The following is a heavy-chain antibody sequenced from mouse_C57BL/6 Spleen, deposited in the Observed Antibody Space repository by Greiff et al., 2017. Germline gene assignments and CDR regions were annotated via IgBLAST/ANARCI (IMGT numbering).Heavy chain of an antibody. CDR2: ISSGGSYT. D-gene: IGHD4-1*01. CDR1: GFTFSSYG. Sequence: EVQLKESGGDLVKPGGSLKLSCAASGFTFSSYGMSWVRQTPDKRLEWVATISSGGSYTYYPDSVKGRFTISRANAKNTLYLQMSSLKSEDTAMYYCARHRGGTDWYFDVWGTGTTVTVSS. V-gene: IGHV5-6*01. CDR3: ARHRGGTDWYFDV. J-gene: IGHJ1*03.